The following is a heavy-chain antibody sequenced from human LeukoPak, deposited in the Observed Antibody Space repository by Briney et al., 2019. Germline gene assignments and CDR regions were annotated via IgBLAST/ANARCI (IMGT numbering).Heavy chain of an antibody. CDR1: GGSISSGGYY. Sequence: SETLSLTCTVSGGSISSGGYYWSWIRQHPVKVLEWVGYIDYSGSTYYNPSLKSRLTISMDTSKNQFSLRLSSVTAADTAVYYCARDPGKDGYNYSFDYWGQGTLVTVSS. J-gene: IGHJ4*02. D-gene: IGHD5-24*01. CDR3: ARDPGKDGYNYSFDY. CDR2: IDYSGST. V-gene: IGHV4-31*03.